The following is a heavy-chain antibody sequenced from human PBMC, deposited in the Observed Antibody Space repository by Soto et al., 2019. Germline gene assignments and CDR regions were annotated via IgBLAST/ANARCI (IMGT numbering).Heavy chain of an antibody. CDR3: AKDGNVYTSGWYAPSLDY. D-gene: IGHD6-19*01. Sequence: QVQLVESGGGVVQPGRSLRLSCAASGFTFSSYAMHWVRQAPGKGLEWVAVISYDGSNAYYGDTVKGRFTISRDNSKNTLSLQMNSLRAAATAVYYCAKDGNVYTSGWYAPSLDYWGQGTLVTVSS. CDR1: GFTFSSYA. V-gene: IGHV3-30*18. CDR2: ISYDGSNA. J-gene: IGHJ4*02.